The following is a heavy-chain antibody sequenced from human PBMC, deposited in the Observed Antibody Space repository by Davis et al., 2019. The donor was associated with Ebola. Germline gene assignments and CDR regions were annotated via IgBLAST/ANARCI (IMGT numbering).Heavy chain of an antibody. CDR2: ISSSSSYI. CDR1: GFTFSSYS. V-gene: IGHV3-21*01. J-gene: IGHJ6*02. CDR3: ARGGVDGSSWILRYYYGMDV. Sequence: GESLKISCAASGFTFSSYSMNWVRQAPGKGLEWVSSISSSSSYIYYADSVKGRFTISRDNAKNSLYLQMNSLRAEDTAVYYCARGGVDGSSWILRYYYGMDVWGQGTTVTVSS. D-gene: IGHD6-13*01.